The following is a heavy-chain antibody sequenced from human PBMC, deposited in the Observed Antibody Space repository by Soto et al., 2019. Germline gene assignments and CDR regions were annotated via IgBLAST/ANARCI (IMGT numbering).Heavy chain of an antibody. D-gene: IGHD3-22*01. CDR2: ISGSGGST. J-gene: IGHJ6*02. CDR3: TTLGHSYDSSHLDV. V-gene: IGHV3-23*01. CDR1: GFTFSSYA. Sequence: PGGSLRLSCAASGFTFSSYAMSWVRQAPGKGLEWVSAISGSGGSTYYADSVKGRFTISRDNSKNTLYLQMNSLRAEDTAVYYCTTLGHSYDSSHLDVLGQVTTVTVSS.